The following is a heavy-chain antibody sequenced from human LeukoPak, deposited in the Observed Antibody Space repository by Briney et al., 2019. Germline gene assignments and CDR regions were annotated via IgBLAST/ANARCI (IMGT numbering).Heavy chain of an antibody. J-gene: IGHJ4*02. D-gene: IGHD6-13*01. CDR3: AKASITAAGTFLDF. CDR1: GFTFDDYA. CDR2: IHGDGGST. Sequence: GGSLRLSCAASGFTFDDYAMHWVRQAPGKGLEWVSLIHGDGGSTYYADSVKGRFTISRDNSKNSLYLQMNSLRTEDTALYHCAKASITAAGTFLDFWGQGTLVTVSS. V-gene: IGHV3-43*02.